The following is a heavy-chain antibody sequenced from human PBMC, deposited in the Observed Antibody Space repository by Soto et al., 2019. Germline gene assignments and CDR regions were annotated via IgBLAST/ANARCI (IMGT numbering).Heavy chain of an antibody. CDR2: ISGSGGST. CDR3: AKVKEAAAGTLRWFDP. J-gene: IGHJ5*02. V-gene: IGHV3-23*01. CDR1: GCTFSSYA. D-gene: IGHD6-13*01. Sequence: PGGSLRLSCAASGCTFSSYAMSWVRQAPGKGLEWVSAISGSGGSTYYADSVKGRFTISRDNSKNTLYLQMNSLRAEDTAVYYCAKVKEAAAGTLRWFDPWGQGTLVTVS.